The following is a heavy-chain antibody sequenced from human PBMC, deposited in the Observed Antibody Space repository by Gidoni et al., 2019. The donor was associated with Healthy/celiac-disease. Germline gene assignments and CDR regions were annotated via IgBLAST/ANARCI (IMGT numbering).Heavy chain of an antibody. D-gene: IGHD2-15*01. V-gene: IGHV1-2*04. J-gene: IGHJ4*02. Sequence: QVPLVQSGAAVTKPGASLKVSCKASGYTFPGYYLHWVRQAPGQGLEWMGWINPNRGGTNYAQKFQGWVTMTRDTSISTAYMELSRLRSDDTAVYYCARPTHRGACSGGSCYPFDYWGQGTLVTVSS. CDR1: GYTFPGYY. CDR3: ARPTHRGACSGGSCYPFDY. CDR2: INPNRGGT.